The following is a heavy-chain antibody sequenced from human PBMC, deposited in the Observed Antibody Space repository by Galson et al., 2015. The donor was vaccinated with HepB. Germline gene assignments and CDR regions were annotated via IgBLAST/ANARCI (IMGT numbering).Heavy chain of an antibody. V-gene: IGHV3-30*18. D-gene: IGHD3/OR15-3a*01. CDR2: ISYDGSNK. CDR1: GFTFSSYG. CDR3: AKDRGRYDFWSGYHDY. Sequence: SLRLSCAASGFTFSSYGMHWVRQAPGKGLEWVAVISYDGSNKYYADSVKGRFTISRDNSKNTLYLQMNSLRAEDTAVYYCAKDRGRYDFWSGYHDYWGQGTLVTVSS. J-gene: IGHJ4*02.